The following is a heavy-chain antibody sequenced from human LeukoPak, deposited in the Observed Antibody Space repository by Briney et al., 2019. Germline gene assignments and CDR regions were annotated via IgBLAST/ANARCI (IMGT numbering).Heavy chain of an antibody. V-gene: IGHV3-7*01. J-gene: IGHJ1*01. CDR1: GFTFNRCW. D-gene: IGHD2-21*02. CDR3: TSWGDTTAEYFQR. Sequence: QSGGSLRLSCVVSGFTFNRCWMNWVRQAPGKGLEWVAHINPGGRDTYYVDSVKGRFTISRDNAQNSMYLQMNSLRVEDTAVYYCTSWGDTTAEYFQRWGQGTLVTVSS. CDR2: INPGGRDT.